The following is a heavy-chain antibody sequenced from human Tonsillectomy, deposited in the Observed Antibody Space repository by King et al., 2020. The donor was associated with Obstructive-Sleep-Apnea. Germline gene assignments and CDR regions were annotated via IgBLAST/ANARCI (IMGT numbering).Heavy chain of an antibody. D-gene: IGHD6-19*01. V-gene: IGHV4-59*08. Sequence: VQLQESGPGLVKPSETLSLTCTVSGGSISSSYWSWIRQPPGKGLEWIGYIYYSGSTNYNPSLKSRVTISVDTSKNQFSLKLSSVTAADTAVYYCARRDGQWLGTHFDWYFDLWGRGTLVTVSS. CDR3: ARRDGQWLGTHFDWYFDL. CDR1: GGSISSSY. CDR2: IYYSGST. J-gene: IGHJ2*01.